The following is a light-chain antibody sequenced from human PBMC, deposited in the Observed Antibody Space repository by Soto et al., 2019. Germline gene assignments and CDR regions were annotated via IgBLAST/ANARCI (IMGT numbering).Light chain of an antibody. J-gene: IGKJ1*01. CDR1: QSVSSN. Sequence: EIGMTQSASTLSVSPGERATLSCRASQSVSSNLAWYQQKPGQAPRLLFNGASTRATGIPARFTGSGSGTDFTLTISRLEPEDFAVYYCQHFVNSLTWTFGQGTKVDIK. CDR2: GAS. V-gene: IGKV3-15*01. CDR3: QHFVNSLTWT.